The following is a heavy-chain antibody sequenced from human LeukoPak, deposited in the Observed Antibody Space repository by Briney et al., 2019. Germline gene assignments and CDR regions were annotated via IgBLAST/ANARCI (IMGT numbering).Heavy chain of an antibody. CDR3: ARAEGYGAIDY. Sequence: GGSLRLSCAASGFTFSSYWMHWVRQAPGKGLEWVSSISSSSSYIYYADSVKGRFTISRDNAKNSLYLQMNSLRAEDTALYYCARAEGYGAIDYWGQGTLVTVSS. D-gene: IGHD5-12*01. CDR1: GFTFSSYW. CDR2: ISSSSSYI. V-gene: IGHV3-21*01. J-gene: IGHJ4*02.